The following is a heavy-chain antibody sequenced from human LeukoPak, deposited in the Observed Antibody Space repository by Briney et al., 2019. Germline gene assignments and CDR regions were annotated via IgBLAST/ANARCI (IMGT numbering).Heavy chain of an antibody. CDR1: GGSIRSYY. J-gene: IGHJ4*02. CDR3: ARGQKYTYGYTVTELGSRFFDY. Sequence: PSETLSLTCTVSGGSIRSYYWSWIRQPPGKGLEWIGYIYYSGSTSYNPSLKSRVTISVDTSKNWFSLRLTSVTAADTAVYYCARGQKYTYGYTVTELGSRFFDYWGQGTLVTVSS. D-gene: IGHD5-18*01. CDR2: IYYSGST. V-gene: IGHV4-59*01.